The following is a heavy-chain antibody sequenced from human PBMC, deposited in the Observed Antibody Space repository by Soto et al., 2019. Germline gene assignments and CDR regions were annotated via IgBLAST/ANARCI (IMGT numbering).Heavy chain of an antibody. CDR1: GLPHSSFA. Sequence: GSLRLSCTASGLPHSSFAMMWVRQAPGKGLECVSGIYGSGRGIEYADSVKGRFTISRDNSKNTVYLQMTDLRADDTAVYYCAKDAVYNDGLWLMDHWGQGTQVIVSS. D-gene: IGHD2-21*01. J-gene: IGHJ4*02. V-gene: IGHV3-23*05. CDR2: IYGSGRGI. CDR3: AKDAVYNDGLWLMDH.